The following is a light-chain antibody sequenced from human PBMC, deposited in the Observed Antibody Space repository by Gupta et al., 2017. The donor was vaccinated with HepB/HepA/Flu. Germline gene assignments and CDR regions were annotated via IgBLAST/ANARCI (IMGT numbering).Light chain of an antibody. CDR2: WAS. CDR3: QQYYSTPHT. CDR1: QSVLYSSNNKNY. V-gene: IGKV4-1*01. J-gene: IGKJ2*01. Sequence: DIVMTQSPDSLAVSLGERATTNCKSSQSVLYSSNNKNYLAWYQQKPGQPPKLLIYWASTRESGVPDRFSGSGSGTDFTLTISSLQAEDVAVYYCQQYYSTPHTFGQGTNLAIK.